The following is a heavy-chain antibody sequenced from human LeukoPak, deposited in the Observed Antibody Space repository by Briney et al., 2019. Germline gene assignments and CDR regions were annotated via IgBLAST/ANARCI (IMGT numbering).Heavy chain of an antibody. J-gene: IGHJ6*02. CDR3: ARGLKMGATVYYYYGMDV. V-gene: IGHV1-8*01. Sequence: GASVKVSCKASGYTFTSYDINWVRQATGQGLEWMGWMNPNSGNTGYAQKFQGRVTVTRNTSISTAYMELSSLRSEDTAVYYCARGLKMGATVYYYYGMDVLGQGTTVTVSS. CDR2: MNPNSGNT. D-gene: IGHD1-26*01. CDR1: GYTFTSYD.